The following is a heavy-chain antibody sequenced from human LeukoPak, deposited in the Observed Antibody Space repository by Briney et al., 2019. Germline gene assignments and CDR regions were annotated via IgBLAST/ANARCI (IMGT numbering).Heavy chain of an antibody. V-gene: IGHV3-23*01. D-gene: IGHD2-21*01. J-gene: IGHJ4*02. CDR3: AKQSSTAYFEY. Sequence: GGSLRLSCGASGFTFSSYAMSWVRQAPGKGLEWVSAVSGSDGSTYYADSVKGRFTMSRDNSKNMLYLQMNSLRAEDTAVYYCAKQSSTAYFEYWGQGTLVTVSS. CDR2: VSGSDGST. CDR1: GFTFSSYA.